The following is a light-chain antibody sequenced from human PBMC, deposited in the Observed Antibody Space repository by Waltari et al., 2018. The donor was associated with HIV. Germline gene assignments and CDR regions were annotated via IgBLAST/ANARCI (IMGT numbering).Light chain of an antibody. CDR3: QHYRAVPPGT. V-gene: IGKV3-20*01. Sequence: DIELTQSPGTLSLSPGERATLSCRASQALSDGYIAWYRQSPGQAPRLLIFAVSNRATGVPDRISGSGSGTDFTLTISRLEPEDFVIYYCQHYRAVPPGTFGPGTMVEIK. CDR1: QALSDGY. CDR2: AVS. J-gene: IGKJ1*01.